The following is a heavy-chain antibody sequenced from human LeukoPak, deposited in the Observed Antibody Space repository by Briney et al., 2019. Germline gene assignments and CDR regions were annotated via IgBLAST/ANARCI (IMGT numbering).Heavy chain of an antibody. J-gene: IGHJ4*02. CDR1: GVIVISNY. D-gene: IGHD1-7*01. CDR2: IYSGGST. CDR3: ARVNWNYDYFDY. Sequence: PGGSLRLSCAASGVIVISNYMSWVRQAPGKGLEWVSLIYSGGSTYYEDSVKGRFTISRDNSKNTLYLQMNSLRAGDTAVYYCARVNWNYDYFDYWGQGTLVTVSS. V-gene: IGHV3-53*01.